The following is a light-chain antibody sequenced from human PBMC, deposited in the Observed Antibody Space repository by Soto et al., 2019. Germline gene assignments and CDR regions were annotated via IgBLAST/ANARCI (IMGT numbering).Light chain of an antibody. V-gene: IGKV3-15*01. J-gene: IGKJ1*01. CDR1: QSVGTK. CDR2: HVS. CDR3: LQYNKWPRT. Sequence: EIVMTQSPGTLSVSPGERATLSCRASQSVGTKLAWYQQKPGQVPRLLIYHVSSRATGVPARFSGSGSVTEFTLSISSLQSEDFAVYYCLQYNKWPRTPGQRTKVDTK.